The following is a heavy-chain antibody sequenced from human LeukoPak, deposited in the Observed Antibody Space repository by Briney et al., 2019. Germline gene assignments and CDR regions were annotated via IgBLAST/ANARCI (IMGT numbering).Heavy chain of an antibody. V-gene: IGHV4-34*01. J-gene: IGHJ5*02. CDR3: ASGQGPVARGFNWFDP. Sequence: PSETLSLTSAVYRWSFIDYYRKWIRQPPGKGLEWIGEINARGDTNFNPSLKRRVTISVDTSKSQFSLRLTSMIAADTAVDYCASGQGPVARGFNWFDPWGQGTLVTVSS. CDR1: RWSFIDYY. CDR2: INARGDT. D-gene: IGHD3-10*01.